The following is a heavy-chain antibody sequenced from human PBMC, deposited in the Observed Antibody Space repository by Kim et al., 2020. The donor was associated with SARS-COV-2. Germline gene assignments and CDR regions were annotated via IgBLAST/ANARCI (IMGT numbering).Heavy chain of an antibody. Sequence: NDGRTTTYADSVKGRLTITRDNAKNTVYLQLNRLRVDDTAVYYCVRGMPSYWGQGALVTVSS. CDR2: NDGRTT. D-gene: IGHD2-2*01. CDR3: VRGMPSY. V-gene: IGHV3-74*01. J-gene: IGHJ4*02.